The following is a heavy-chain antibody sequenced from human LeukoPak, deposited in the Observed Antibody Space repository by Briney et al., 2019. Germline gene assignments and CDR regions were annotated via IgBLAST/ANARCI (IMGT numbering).Heavy chain of an antibody. CDR3: ARMWDSRYTYGFRYFDV. J-gene: IGHJ2*01. CDR2: IYDRRST. CDR1: GGSISSYY. V-gene: IGHV4-4*09. Sequence: SETLSLTCTVSGGSISSYYWSWIRQPPGKGLEWVGNIYDRRSTSYNPSLKSRGTISVDMSKSQFSLKLTSVTAADKATSYCARMWDSRYTYGFRYFDVWGRGTLVTVSS. D-gene: IGHD5-18*01.